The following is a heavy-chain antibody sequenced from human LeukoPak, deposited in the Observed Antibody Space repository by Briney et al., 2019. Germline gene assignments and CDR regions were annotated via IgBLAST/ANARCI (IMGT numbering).Heavy chain of an antibody. D-gene: IGHD3-3*01. J-gene: IGHJ4*02. Sequence: GGSLRLSCAASGFTFSSYSMNWVRQAPGKGLEWVSSISSSSSYIYYADSVKGRLTISRDNAKNSLYLQMNSLRAEDTAVYYCATGEITIFGVVITVFDYWGQGTLVTVSS. CDR2: ISSSSSYI. CDR3: ATGEITIFGVVITVFDY. V-gene: IGHV3-21*01. CDR1: GFTFSSYS.